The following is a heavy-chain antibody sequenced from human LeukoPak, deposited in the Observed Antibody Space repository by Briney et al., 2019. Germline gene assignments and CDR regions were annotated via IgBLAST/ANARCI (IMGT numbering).Heavy chain of an antibody. J-gene: IGHJ4*02. Sequence: DPGGSLRLSCAASGFTFSNFWMTWVRQAPGEGLEWVANIKQDGSEKYYLDSVKGRFTTSRDNAKNSLYLQMNSLRAEDTAVYYCARDLDFWAAYYFDYWGQGTLVTVSS. V-gene: IGHV3-7*01. CDR1: GFTFSNFW. CDR2: IKQDGSEK. CDR3: ARDLDFWAAYYFDY. D-gene: IGHD3-3*01.